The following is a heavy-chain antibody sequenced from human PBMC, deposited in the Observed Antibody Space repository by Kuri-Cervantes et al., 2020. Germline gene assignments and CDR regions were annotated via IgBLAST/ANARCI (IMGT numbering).Heavy chain of an antibody. Sequence: ASVKVSCKASGYTFTSKGISWVRQAPGQGLEWVGWISAYNGHTNYAQKLQGRVTMTTDTSTGTAYMELRSLRSDDTAVYYCARDVSGSYYGDYWGQGTLVTVSS. CDR2: ISAYNGHT. CDR3: ARDVSGSYYGDY. J-gene: IGHJ4*02. D-gene: IGHD1-26*01. V-gene: IGHV1-18*01. CDR1: GYTFTSKG.